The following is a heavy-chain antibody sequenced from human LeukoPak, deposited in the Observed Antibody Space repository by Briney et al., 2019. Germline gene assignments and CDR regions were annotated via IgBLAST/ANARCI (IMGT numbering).Heavy chain of an antibody. CDR2: INARNGNT. CDR3: ARSILVAPVVSHYNYGVDV. V-gene: IGHV1-3*01. Sequence: GASVKVSCKASGYTFSKHAIHWVRHAPGQRLEWMGWINARNGNTRYSQKFQGGVTITRDTSASTAYMELSSLRSEDTAVYYCARSILVAPVVSHYNYGVDVWGQGTTVTVSS. D-gene: IGHD2-2*01. J-gene: IGHJ6*02. CDR1: GYTFSKHA.